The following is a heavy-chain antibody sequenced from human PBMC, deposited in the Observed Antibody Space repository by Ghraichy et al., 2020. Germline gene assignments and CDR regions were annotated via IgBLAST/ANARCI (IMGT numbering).Heavy chain of an antibody. J-gene: IGHJ4*02. Sequence: GGSLRLSCGVSGFTLSDHYMDWVRQAPGKGLEWVGRSRNKANSYTTEYAASVKGRFTILRDDSKSSLFLQMNSLKTEDTAVYYCTRSYCSGGRCYDNWGQGTLVTVSS. CDR3: TRSYCSGGRCYDN. CDR2: SRNKANSYTT. V-gene: IGHV3-72*01. D-gene: IGHD2-15*01. CDR1: GFTLSDHY.